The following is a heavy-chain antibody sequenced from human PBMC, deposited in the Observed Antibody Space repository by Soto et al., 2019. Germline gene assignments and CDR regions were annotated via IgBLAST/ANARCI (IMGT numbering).Heavy chain of an antibody. D-gene: IGHD3-9*01. CDR3: ARGVATGLKYYDILTGYYIYPWFDP. V-gene: IGHV4-61*01. Sequence: SETLSLTCTVSGGSVSSGSYYWSWIRQPPGKGLEWIGYIYYSGSTNYNPSLKSRVTISVDTSKNQFSLKLSSVTAADTAVYYCARGVATGLKYYDILTGYYIYPWFDPWGQGTLVTVSS. CDR2: IYYSGST. CDR1: GGSVSSGSYY. J-gene: IGHJ5*02.